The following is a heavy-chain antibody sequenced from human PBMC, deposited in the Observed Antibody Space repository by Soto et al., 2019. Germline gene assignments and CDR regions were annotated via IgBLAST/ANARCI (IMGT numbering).Heavy chain of an antibody. V-gene: IGHV4-59*01. J-gene: IGHJ4*02. CDR2: IYYSGST. CDR1: GGSISSYY. Sequence: SETLSLTCTVSGGSISSYYWIWIRQPPGKGLEWIGYIYYSGSTNYNPSLKSRVTISVDTSKNQFSLKLSSVTAADTAVYYCAREVADAPYYFDYWGQGTLVTVSS. D-gene: IGHD2-2*01. CDR3: AREVADAPYYFDY.